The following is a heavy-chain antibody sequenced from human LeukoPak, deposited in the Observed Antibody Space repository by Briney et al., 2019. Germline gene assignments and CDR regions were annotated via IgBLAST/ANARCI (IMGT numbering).Heavy chain of an antibody. V-gene: IGHV4-59*08. CDR3: ASQGHGVIDPIQLWLVY. J-gene: IGHJ4*02. CDR2: ISYSGST. CDR1: GGSFSNYY. D-gene: IGHD5-18*01. Sequence: SETLSLTCTVSGGSFSNYYWSWIRQPPGKGLEWIGYISYSGSTNYNPSLKSRVTISVDTSKNQFSLKLSSVTAADTAVYYCASQGHGVIDPIQLWLVYWGQGTLVTVSS.